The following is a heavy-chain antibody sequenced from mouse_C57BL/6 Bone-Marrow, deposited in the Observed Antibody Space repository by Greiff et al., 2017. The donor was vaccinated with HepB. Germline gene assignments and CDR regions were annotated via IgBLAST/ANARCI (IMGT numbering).Heavy chain of an antibody. V-gene: IGHV14-2*01. CDR1: GFNIKDYY. J-gene: IGHJ1*03. D-gene: IGHD1-1*01. CDR2: IDPEDGET. Sequence: VHVKQSGAELVKPGASVKLSCTASGFNIKDYYMHWVKQRTEQGLEWIGRIDPEDGETKYAPKFQGKATITADTYSNTAYLQLSSLTPEDTAVYYCARIYYYGSSYWYFDVWGTGTTVTVSS. CDR3: ARIYYYGSSYWYFDV.